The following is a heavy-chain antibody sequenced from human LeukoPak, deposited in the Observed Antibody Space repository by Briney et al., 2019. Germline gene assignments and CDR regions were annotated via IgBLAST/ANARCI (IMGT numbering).Heavy chain of an antibody. CDR2: INPNSGGT. D-gene: IGHD3-10*01. J-gene: IGHJ4*02. V-gene: IGHV1-2*04. Sequence: ASVKVSCKASGYTFTGYYMHWVRQAPGQGLEWMGWINPNSGGTSYAQKFQGWVTMTRDTSISTAYMELSRLRSDDTAVYYCAREGGSMVRGVRPFYYWGQGTLVTVSS. CDR3: AREGGSMVRGVRPFYY. CDR1: GYTFTGYY.